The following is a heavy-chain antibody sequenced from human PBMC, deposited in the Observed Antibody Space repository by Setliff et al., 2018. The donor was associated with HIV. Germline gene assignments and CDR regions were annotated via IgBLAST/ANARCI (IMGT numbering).Heavy chain of an antibody. V-gene: IGHV4-4*08. Sequence: SETLSLTCTVSSDSLSSHYWSWIRQPPGKGLEWVGHIYINEITNYSPSLESRVTISVDTSKKQFSLKLSSVTAADTAVYFCARSRGGTTRGYMDVWGKGTTVTVSS. J-gene: IGHJ6*03. D-gene: IGHD4-17*01. CDR2: IYINEIT. CDR3: ARSRGGTTRGYMDV. CDR1: SDSLSSHY.